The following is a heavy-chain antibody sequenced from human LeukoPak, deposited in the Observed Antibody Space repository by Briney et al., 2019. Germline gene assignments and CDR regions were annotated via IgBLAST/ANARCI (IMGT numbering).Heavy chain of an antibody. J-gene: IGHJ5*02. CDR1: GDSIRNSGWS. Sequence: PSETLSLACIVSGDSIRNSGWSWGWIRQPPGKGLEWIGTMPYDENVSDNEIPSYNPSLKRRVTISADTSKNQLSLKVNSVTAADTASYYCARLTLTGVGGRGWFDAWGQGTLVIVSS. CDR2: MPYDENVSDNEIP. CDR3: ARLTLTGVGGRGWFDA. D-gene: IGHD3-3*01. V-gene: IGHV4-39*01.